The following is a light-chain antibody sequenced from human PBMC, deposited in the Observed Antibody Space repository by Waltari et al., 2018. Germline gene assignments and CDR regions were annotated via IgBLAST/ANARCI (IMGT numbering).Light chain of an antibody. Sequence: DIQMTQSPSSLSASVGDRVTITCRASQTINKYLNWYQKKPGRAPKVLISVISHLHTGVPSRFSGSGSGTDFTLTISSLQPEDFATYYCQQSDSLPLTFGGGTKVEIK. J-gene: IGKJ4*01. CDR2: VIS. CDR1: QTINKY. CDR3: QQSDSLPLT. V-gene: IGKV1-39*01.